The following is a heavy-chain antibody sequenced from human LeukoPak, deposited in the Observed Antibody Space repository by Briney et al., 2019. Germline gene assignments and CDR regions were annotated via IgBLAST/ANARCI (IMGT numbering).Heavy chain of an antibody. J-gene: IGHJ5*02. V-gene: IGHV4-4*07. CDR1: GGSISDYY. D-gene: IGHD2-2*02. CDR2: IYRSGDT. CDR3: ARGTQGYCSSTVCYRWFDP. Sequence: SETLSLTCTVSGGSISDYYWNWIRQPAGKGLEWIGRIYRSGDTNYNPSLKSRVTMSVDTSKNYFSLKLTSVTAADSAVYYCARGTQGYCSSTVCYRWFDPWGQGTLVTVSS.